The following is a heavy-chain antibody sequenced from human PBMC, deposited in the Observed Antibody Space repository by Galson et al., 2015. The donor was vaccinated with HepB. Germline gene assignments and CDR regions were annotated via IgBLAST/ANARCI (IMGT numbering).Heavy chain of an antibody. CDR1: GGSISSSNW. D-gene: IGHD6-13*01. CDR2: IYHSGST. CDR3: ASIGGAAAGEKPSDY. V-gene: IGHV4-4*02. J-gene: IGHJ4*02. Sequence: TLSLTCAVSGGSISSSNWWSWVRQPPGKGLEWIGEIYHSGSTNYNPSLKSRVTISVDKSKNQFSLKLSSVTAADTAVYYCASIGGAAAGEKPSDYWDQGTPVTVSS.